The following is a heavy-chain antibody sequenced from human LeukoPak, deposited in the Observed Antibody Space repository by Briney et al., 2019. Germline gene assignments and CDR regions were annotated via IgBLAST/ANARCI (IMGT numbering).Heavy chain of an antibody. CDR2: IWYDGTNK. D-gene: IGHD1-14*01. CDR3: ARDPGSRMDV. CDR1: GFTFSSYG. Sequence: GGSLRLSCAASGFTFSSYGMHWVRQAPGKGLAWVAVIWYDGTNKYYADSVKGRFTISRDNSKNTLYLQMNSLRAEDTAVYYCARDPGSRMDVWGQGTTVTVSS. J-gene: IGHJ6*02. V-gene: IGHV3-33*01.